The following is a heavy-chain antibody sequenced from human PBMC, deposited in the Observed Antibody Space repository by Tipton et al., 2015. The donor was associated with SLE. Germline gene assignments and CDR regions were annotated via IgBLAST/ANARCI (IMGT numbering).Heavy chain of an antibody. D-gene: IGHD3-3*01. V-gene: IGHV4-59*11. CDR1: GGSISXHY. CDR2: IYYSGST. J-gene: IGHJ5*02. Sequence: TLSLTCTVSGGSISXHYWSWIRQPPGRGLEWIGYIYYSGSTNYNPSLKSRVTISIDTSKNQFSLKLSSVTAADTAVYYCARVSEAYYDFWSGYSPNWFDPWGQGTLVTVSS. CDR3: ARVSEAYYDFWSGYSPNWFDP.